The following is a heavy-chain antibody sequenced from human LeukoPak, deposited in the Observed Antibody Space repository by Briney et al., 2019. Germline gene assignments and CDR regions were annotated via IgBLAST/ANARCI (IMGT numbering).Heavy chain of an antibody. CDR2: IYYSGST. J-gene: IGHJ4*02. CDR1: GGSISSYY. Sequence: PSETLSLTCTVSGGSISSYYWSWIRQPPGKGLEWIGYIYYSGSTNYNPSLKSRVTISVDTSKNQFSLKLSSVTAADTAVYYCARHEGGGFYQYWGQGTLVTVSS. D-gene: IGHD1-26*01. V-gene: IGHV4-59*01. CDR3: ARHEGGGFYQY.